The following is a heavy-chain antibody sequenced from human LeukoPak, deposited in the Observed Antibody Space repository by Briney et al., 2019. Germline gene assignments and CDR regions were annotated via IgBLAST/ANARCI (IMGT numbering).Heavy chain of an antibody. CDR1: GFTVSSNY. V-gene: IGHV3-53*01. J-gene: IGHJ6*03. CDR2: IYSGGST. D-gene: IGHD3-16*01. Sequence: GGSLRLSCAASGFTVSSNYMSWVRQAPGKGLEWVSVIYSGGSTYYAGSVKGRFTISRDNSKNTLYLQMNSLRAEDTGVYYCASSHGDYYYYYMDVWGKGTTVTVSS. CDR3: ASSHGDYYYYYMDV.